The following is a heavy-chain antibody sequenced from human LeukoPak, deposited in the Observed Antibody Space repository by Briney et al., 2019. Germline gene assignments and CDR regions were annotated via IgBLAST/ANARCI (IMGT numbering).Heavy chain of an antibody. CDR2: VYHRGST. CDR3: ARVQYCSSTSCYGGGWFDP. Sequence: SETLSLTCAVSGGSISSGGYCWSWIRQPPGKGLELIVYVYHRGSTYYNPSLKSRVTISVDRSKNQFSLKLSSVTAEDTAVYYCARVQYCSSTSCYGGGWFDPWGQGTLVTVSS. V-gene: IGHV4-30-2*01. D-gene: IGHD2-2*01. J-gene: IGHJ5*02. CDR1: GGSISSGGYC.